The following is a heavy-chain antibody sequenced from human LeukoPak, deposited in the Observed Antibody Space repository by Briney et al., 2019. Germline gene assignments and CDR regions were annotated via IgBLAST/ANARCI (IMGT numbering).Heavy chain of an antibody. CDR2: ISRTTSFK. Sequence: GGSLRLSCAASGFTVSSNYMSWVRQAPGKGLEWVSSISRTTSFKYYADSLKGRFTISRDNAKNSLYLQMNSLRAEDTAVYFCARVTPWGDYPPYAMDVWGQGTTVTVSS. V-gene: IGHV3-21*01. J-gene: IGHJ6*02. CDR3: ARVTPWGDYPPYAMDV. CDR1: GFTVSSNY. D-gene: IGHD5-12*01.